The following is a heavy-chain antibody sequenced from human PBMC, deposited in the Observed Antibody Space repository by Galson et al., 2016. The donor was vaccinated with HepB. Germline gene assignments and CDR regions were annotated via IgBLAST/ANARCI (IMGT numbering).Heavy chain of an antibody. CDR3: ARWTAYCPRPGCPRDHDYFDP. Sequence: SLRLSCAASGFLVSSSFMNWVRQTPGTRLEWVTVMYPRGDTHYSDSVRGRFTISRDNSRNSMSLQMTNLRVGDTAVYFCARWTAYCPRPGCPRDHDYFDPWGQGILVTVSS. CDR1: GFLVSSSF. CDR2: MYPRGDT. D-gene: IGHD4-11*01. J-gene: IGHJ5*02. V-gene: IGHV3-53*01.